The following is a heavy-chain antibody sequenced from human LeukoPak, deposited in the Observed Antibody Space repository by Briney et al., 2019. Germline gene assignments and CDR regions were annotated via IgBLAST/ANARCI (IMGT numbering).Heavy chain of an antibody. CDR1: GYTFTSYG. V-gene: IGHV1-18*01. Sequence: ASVKVSCKASGYTFTSYGISWVRQTPGQGLEWMGWISAYNGNTNYAQKFRGRVTITADKSTRTAYMELSSLRSEDTAVYYCARDNDSRDPPHFDYWGQGTPVTVSS. J-gene: IGHJ4*02. D-gene: IGHD3-16*01. CDR3: ARDNDSRDPPHFDY. CDR2: ISAYNGNT.